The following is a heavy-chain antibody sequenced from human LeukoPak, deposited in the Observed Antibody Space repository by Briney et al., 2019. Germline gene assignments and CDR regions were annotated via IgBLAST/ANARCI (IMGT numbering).Heavy chain of an antibody. CDR2: IYPGDSDT. CDR1: GYSFTSYW. J-gene: IGHJ4*02. D-gene: IGHD3-9*01. Sequence: GASLQISCKGSGYSFTSYWIGWVRQLPGKGLEWMGIIYPGDSDTRYSPSFQGQVTISADKSISTAYLQWSSLKASHTAMYYCARQGVQYYDILTGYFPFDYWGQGTLVTVSS. CDR3: ARQGVQYYDILTGYFPFDY. V-gene: IGHV5-51*01.